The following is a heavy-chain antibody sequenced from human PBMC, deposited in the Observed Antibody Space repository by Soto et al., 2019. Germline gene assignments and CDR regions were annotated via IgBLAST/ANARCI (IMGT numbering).Heavy chain of an antibody. V-gene: IGHV4-59*02. CDR2: IHYGGTT. CDR3: TRHAEIPKFQYGLDV. J-gene: IGHJ6*02. D-gene: IGHD2-2*01. Sequence: SATLSLTCTGSGGSVSGYYWSWIRQPPGKGLEWVGYIHYGGTTMYNPSVKGRVTISVDTPKNQFSLKLNSVTAADTAVYYCTRHAEIPKFQYGLDVWGQGTTVTVSS. CDR1: GGSVSGYY.